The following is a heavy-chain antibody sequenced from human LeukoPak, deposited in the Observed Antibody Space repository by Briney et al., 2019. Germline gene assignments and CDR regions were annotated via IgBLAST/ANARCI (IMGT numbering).Heavy chain of an antibody. CDR2: TKKDGSEK. J-gene: IGHJ4*02. Sequence: GGSLRLSCGASGFTFSTYWMSWVRQAPGKGLEWVANTKKDGSEKYYVDSVKGRFTISRDNAKNSLYLQMNSLRAEDTALYYCAKVDGYSSGPCDYWGQGTLVTVSS. CDR3: AKVDGYSSGPCDY. CDR1: GFTFSTYW. D-gene: IGHD6-19*01. V-gene: IGHV3-7*03.